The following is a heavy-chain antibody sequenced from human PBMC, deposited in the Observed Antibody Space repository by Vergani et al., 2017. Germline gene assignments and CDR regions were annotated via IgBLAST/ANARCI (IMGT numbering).Heavy chain of an antibody. Sequence: QVQLVQSGAEVKKPGSSVKVSCKASGGTFSSYTISWVRQAPGQGLEWMGRIIPILGTANYAQKFQGRVTITADKSTSTAYMELSSLRSEDTAVYYCARDFPYGSGSYHWFDPWGQGTLVTVSS. CDR1: GGTFSSYT. CDR2: IIPILGTA. CDR3: ARDFPYGSGSYHWFDP. J-gene: IGHJ5*02. V-gene: IGHV1-69*08. D-gene: IGHD3-10*01.